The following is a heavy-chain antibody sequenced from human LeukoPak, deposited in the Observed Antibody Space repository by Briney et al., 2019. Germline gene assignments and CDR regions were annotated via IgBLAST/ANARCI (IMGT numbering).Heavy chain of an antibody. CDR2: ISYDGSNK. J-gene: IGHJ4*02. CDR1: GFTFSSYA. D-gene: IGHD2-15*01. V-gene: IGHV3-30-3*01. CDR3: AKVCSGGSCPIDY. Sequence: GGSLRLSCAAPGFTFSSYAMHWVRQAPGKGLEWVAVISYDGSNKYYADSVKGRFTISRDNSKNTLYLQMNSLRAEDTAVYYCAKVCSGGSCPIDYWGQGTLVTVSS.